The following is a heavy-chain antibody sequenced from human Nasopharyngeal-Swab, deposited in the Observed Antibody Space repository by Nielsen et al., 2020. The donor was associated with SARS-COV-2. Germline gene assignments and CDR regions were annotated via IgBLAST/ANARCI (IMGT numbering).Heavy chain of an antibody. Sequence: ESLKISCAASGFTFSSYAMSWVRQAPGKGLEWVSAISGSGGSTYYADSVKGRFTISRDNSKNTLYLQMNSLRAEDTAVYYCLRGMAGYGWFDPWGQGILVTVSS. CDR1: GFTFSSYA. CDR3: LRGMAGYGWFDP. D-gene: IGHD2-2*03. CDR2: ISGSGGST. J-gene: IGHJ5*02. V-gene: IGHV3-23*01.